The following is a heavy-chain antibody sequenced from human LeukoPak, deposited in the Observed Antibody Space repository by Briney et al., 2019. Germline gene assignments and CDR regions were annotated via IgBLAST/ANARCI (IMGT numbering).Heavy chain of an antibody. D-gene: IGHD4-23*01. CDR3: ASRWYGDY. CDR2: ISYDGSNK. V-gene: IGHV3-30*03. CDR1: GFTFSSYG. Sequence: PGRSLRLSCAASGFTFSSYGMHWVRQAPGKGLEWVAVISYDGSNKYYADSVKGRFTIPRDNSKNTLYLQMNSLRAEDTAVYYCASRWYGDYWGQGTLVTVSS. J-gene: IGHJ4*02.